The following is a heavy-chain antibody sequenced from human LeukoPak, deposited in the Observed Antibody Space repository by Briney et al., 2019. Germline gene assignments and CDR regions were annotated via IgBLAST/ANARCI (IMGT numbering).Heavy chain of an antibody. J-gene: IGHJ6*02. CDR1: GFTFSSYA. CDR2: ISGSGGST. D-gene: IGHD2-15*01. V-gene: IGHV3-23*01. CDR3: AKANIPARAGSYYYGMDV. Sequence: GGSLRLSCAASGFTFSSYAMSWVRQAPGNGLEWVSAISGSGGSTYYADSVKGRFTISRDNSKNTLYLQMNSLRAEDTAVYHCAKANIPARAGSYYYGMDVWGQGTTVTVSS.